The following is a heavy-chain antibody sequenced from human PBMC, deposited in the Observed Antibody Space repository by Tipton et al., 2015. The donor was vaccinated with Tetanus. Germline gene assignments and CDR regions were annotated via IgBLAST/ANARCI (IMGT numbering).Heavy chain of an antibody. CDR2: IKQDGSEK. Sequence: SLRLSCAASGFTFSSYWMSWVRQAPGKGLEWVANIKQDGSEKYYVDSVKGRFTISRDNAKNSLYLQMNSLRAEDTAVYYCARDPRYYDSSGYYYYYYGMDAWGQGTTVTVSS. CDR1: GFTFSSYW. CDR3: ARDPRYYDSSGYYYYYYGMDA. J-gene: IGHJ6*02. D-gene: IGHD3-22*01. V-gene: IGHV3-7*01.